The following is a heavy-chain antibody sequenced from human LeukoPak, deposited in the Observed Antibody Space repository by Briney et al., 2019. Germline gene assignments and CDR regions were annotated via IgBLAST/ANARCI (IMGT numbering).Heavy chain of an antibody. D-gene: IGHD1-26*01. CDR1: GFSVSSNY. Sequence: GSLRLSCAASGFSVSSNYISWVRQAPGKGLEWVSIIYSGGTTYYADSVKGRFTISRDSSKNTLYLQMYSLRAEDTAVYYCAAKGNGFTGIYVFAHWGQGTLVTVSP. CDR3: AAKGNGFTGIYVFAH. J-gene: IGHJ4*02. CDR2: IYSGGTT. V-gene: IGHV3-66*01.